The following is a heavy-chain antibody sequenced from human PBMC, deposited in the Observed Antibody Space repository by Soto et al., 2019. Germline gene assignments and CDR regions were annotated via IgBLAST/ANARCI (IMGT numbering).Heavy chain of an antibody. D-gene: IGHD2-21*02. Sequence: QVQLVESGGGLVKPGGSLRLSCVASGLTFRNYFMNWIRQAPGKGQEWLSYISSDESTVCYADSVKGRFTTSRDNAQNSVYLQMNSLRAEDTAVYYCATLTAPTDYWGQGSLVTVSS. CDR3: ATLTAPTDY. CDR1: GLTFRNYF. J-gene: IGHJ4*02. V-gene: IGHV3-11*01. CDR2: ISSDESTV.